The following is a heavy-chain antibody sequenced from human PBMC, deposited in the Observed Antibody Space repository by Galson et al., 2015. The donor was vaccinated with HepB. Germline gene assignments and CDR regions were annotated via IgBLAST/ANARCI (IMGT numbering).Heavy chain of an antibody. Sequence: SVKVSCKASGYSFTSYGISWVRQAPGQGLEWMGWISASNGNTIYAQKFQGRVTMTTDTSTTTAHMELRSLRSDDTARYYCARDTMMYRVWWLPDFWGQGTLVTVSS. J-gene: IGHJ4*02. CDR3: ARDTMMYRVWWLPDF. V-gene: IGHV1-18*01. D-gene: IGHD3-22*01. CDR1: GYSFTSYG. CDR2: ISASNGNT.